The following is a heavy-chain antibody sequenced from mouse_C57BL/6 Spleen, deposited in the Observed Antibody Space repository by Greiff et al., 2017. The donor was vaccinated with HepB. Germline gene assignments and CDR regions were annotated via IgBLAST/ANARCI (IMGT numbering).Heavy chain of an antibody. CDR3: AREGRVAPFAY. CDR1: GYTFTSYW. V-gene: IGHV1-72*01. D-gene: IGHD1-1*02. CDR2: IDPNSGGT. Sequence: QVQLQQPGAELVKPGASVKLSCKASGYTFTSYWMHWVKQRPGRGLERIGRIDPNSGGTKYNEKFKSKATLTVDKPSSTAYMQLSSLTSEDAAVYYCAREGRVAPFAYWGQGTLVTVSA. J-gene: IGHJ3*01.